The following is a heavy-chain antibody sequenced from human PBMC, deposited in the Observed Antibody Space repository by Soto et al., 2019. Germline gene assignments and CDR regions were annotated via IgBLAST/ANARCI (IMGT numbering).Heavy chain of an antibody. CDR1: GYTLTELS. D-gene: IGHD3-3*01. Sequence: ASVKVSCKVSGYTLTELSMHWVRQAPGKGLEWMGGFDPEDGETIYAQKFQGRVTMTEDTSTDTAYMELSSLRSEDTAVYYCATYDFWSGYRGGYYYLLAVWGQGTTVTGSS. CDR3: ATYDFWSGYRGGYYYLLAV. J-gene: IGHJ6*02. CDR2: FDPEDGET. V-gene: IGHV1-24*01.